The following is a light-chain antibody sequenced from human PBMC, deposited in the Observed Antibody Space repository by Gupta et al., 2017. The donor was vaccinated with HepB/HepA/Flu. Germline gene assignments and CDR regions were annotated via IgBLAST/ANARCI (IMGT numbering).Light chain of an antibody. CDR1: NSASKG. CDR2: SNS. V-gene: IGLV3-21*04. Sequence: SSVSTQPPSVSVVPGTTARITCGGNNSASKGDHWYQQKPGQAPVLAIYSNSDRPSGIPGLFCATNSGNTATLTIGRVEAEDEADYYCHLGDTGSNHVVFGGGTKLAVL. CDR3: HLGDTGSNHVV. J-gene: IGLJ3*02.